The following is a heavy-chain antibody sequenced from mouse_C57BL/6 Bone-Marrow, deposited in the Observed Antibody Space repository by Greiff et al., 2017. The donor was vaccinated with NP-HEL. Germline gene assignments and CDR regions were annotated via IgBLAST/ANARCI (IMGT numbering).Heavy chain of an antibody. CDR3: ARLDTTVVAHWYFDV. J-gene: IGHJ1*03. CDR2: IYPGSGST. V-gene: IGHV1-55*01. Sequence: QVQLQQPGAELVKPGASVKMSCKASGYTFTSYWITWVKQRPGQGLVWIGDIYPGSGSTNYNEKFKSKATLTVDTSSSTAYMQLSSLTSEDSAVYYCARLDTTVVAHWYFDVWGTGTTVTVSS. CDR1: GYTFTSYW. D-gene: IGHD1-1*01.